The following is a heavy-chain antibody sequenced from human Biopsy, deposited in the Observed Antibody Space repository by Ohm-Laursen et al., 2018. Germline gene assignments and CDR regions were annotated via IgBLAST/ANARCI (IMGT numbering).Heavy chain of an antibody. V-gene: IGHV4-59*01. Sequence: LTCTVSGDSISSYYWSWIRQPPGKGLEWIGYVYYTGSTDYNPSLQGRVTISVDTSKNHFSLRLRSVTPADTAIYYCARDRGYYSDRTVPGYFDLWGRGTLVTVSS. CDR1: GDSISSYY. D-gene: IGHD3-22*01. CDR3: ARDRGYYSDRTVPGYFDL. J-gene: IGHJ2*01. CDR2: VYYTGST.